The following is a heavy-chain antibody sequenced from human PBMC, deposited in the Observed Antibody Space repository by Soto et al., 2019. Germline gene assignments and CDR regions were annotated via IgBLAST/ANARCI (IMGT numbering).Heavy chain of an antibody. V-gene: IGHV3-7*01. CDR3: ARAGYRTFNYYGMDV. D-gene: IGHD5-18*01. J-gene: IGHJ6*02. Sequence: EVQLVESGGGLVQPGGSLRLSCAASGFTFSSYWMSWVRQAPGKGLEWVANIKQEGSEKYYVDSVKGRFTISRDNAKNSLYLQMHSLRAADTAVYSCARAGYRTFNYYGMDVWGPGTTVTVSS. CDR1: GFTFSSYW. CDR2: IKQEGSEK.